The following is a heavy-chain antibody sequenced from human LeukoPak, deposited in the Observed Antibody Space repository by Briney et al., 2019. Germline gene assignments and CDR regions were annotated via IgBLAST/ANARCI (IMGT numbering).Heavy chain of an antibody. J-gene: IGHJ4*02. CDR3: ARGVTEVGATNSAFDY. CDR1: GFTFATYA. CDR2: IIPIRDIT. Sequence: SVKLSCKASGFTFATYAIGWVRQAPGQGLEWMASIIPIRDITNYGQTVQGRVTITADKSTSTPYMELSSLRSEDTAVYYCARGVTEVGATNSAFDYWGQGTLVTVSS. V-gene: IGHV1-69*04. D-gene: IGHD1-26*01.